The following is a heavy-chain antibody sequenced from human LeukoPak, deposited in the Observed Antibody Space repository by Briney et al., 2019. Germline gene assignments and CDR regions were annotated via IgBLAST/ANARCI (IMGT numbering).Heavy chain of an antibody. D-gene: IGHD3/OR15-3a*01. CDR2: IYYSGST. J-gene: IGHJ3*02. Sequence: NASETLSLTCTVSGGSISSYYWSWIRQPPGKGLEWIGYIYYSGSTNYNPSLKSRVTISVDTSKNQFSLKLSSVTAADTAVYYCARDIGPDDAFDIWGQGTMVTVSS. V-gene: IGHV4-59*01. CDR1: GGSISSYY. CDR3: ARDIGPDDAFDI.